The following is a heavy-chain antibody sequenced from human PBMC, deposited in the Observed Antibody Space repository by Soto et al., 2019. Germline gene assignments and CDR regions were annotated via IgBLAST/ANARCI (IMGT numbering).Heavy chain of an antibody. Sequence: GGSLRLSCAASGFTLSSYWMSWVRQAPGKGLEWVANIKQDGSEKYYVDSVKGRFTISRDNADKSLYLQMTSLRAEDTAVYYCARDKRPDYYYYYMDVWGKGTTVTVSS. CDR2: IKQDGSEK. CDR3: ARDKRPDYYYYYMDV. J-gene: IGHJ6*03. CDR1: GFTLSSYW. V-gene: IGHV3-7*01.